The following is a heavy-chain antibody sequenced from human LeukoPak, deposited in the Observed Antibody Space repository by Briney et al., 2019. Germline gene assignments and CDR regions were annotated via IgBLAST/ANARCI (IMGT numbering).Heavy chain of an antibody. CDR3: ARAGSGYCSSTSCYLFDY. J-gene: IGHJ4*02. V-gene: IGHV1-18*01. Sequence: ASVTVSYKASGYTFTSYGISWVRQAPGQGLEWMGWISAYNGNTNYAQKLQGRVTMTTDTSTSTAYMELRSLRSDDTAVYYCARAGSGYCSSTSCYLFDYWGQGTLVTVSS. CDR2: ISAYNGNT. CDR1: GYTFTSYG. D-gene: IGHD2-2*01.